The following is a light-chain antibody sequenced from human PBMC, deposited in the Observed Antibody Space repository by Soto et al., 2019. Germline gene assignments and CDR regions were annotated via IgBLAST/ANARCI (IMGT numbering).Light chain of an antibody. Sequence: QSVLTQSPSVSGAPGQRVTISCTGSSSNIGADYDVHWYQQLPGTAPKLLIYGNSNRPSGVPDRFSGSKSGTSASLAITGLQAEDEADYYCQSYDSSLSGRVVFGGGTKLTVL. V-gene: IGLV1-40*01. CDR1: SSNIGADYD. CDR3: QSYDSSLSGRVV. J-gene: IGLJ2*01. CDR2: GNS.